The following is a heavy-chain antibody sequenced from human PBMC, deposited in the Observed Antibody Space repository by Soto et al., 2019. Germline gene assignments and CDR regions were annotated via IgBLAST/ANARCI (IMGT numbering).Heavy chain of an antibody. D-gene: IGHD4-17*01. CDR2: ISAYNGNT. Sequence: QVQLVQSGAEVKKPGASVKVSCKASGYTFTSYGISWVRQAPGQGLEWMGWISAYNGNTNYAQKPQGRVTMTTDTSTSTAYMELRSLRSDDTAVYYCARPHYGDYAPGYFDLWGRGTLVTVSS. J-gene: IGHJ2*01. CDR3: ARPHYGDYAPGYFDL. V-gene: IGHV1-18*01. CDR1: GYTFTSYG.